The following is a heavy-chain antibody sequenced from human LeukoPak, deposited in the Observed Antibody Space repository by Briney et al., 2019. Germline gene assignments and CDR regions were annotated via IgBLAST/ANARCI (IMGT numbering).Heavy chain of an antibody. Sequence: SQTLSLTCTVSGGSISSGGYYWGWIRQHPGKGLEWIGYIYYSGSTYYNPSPKSRVTISVDTSKNQFSLKLSSVTAADTAVYYCASSPPRYCSGGSCYPDYWYFDLWGRGTLVTVSS. CDR3: ASSPPRYCSGGSCYPDYWYFDL. D-gene: IGHD2-15*01. J-gene: IGHJ2*01. V-gene: IGHV4-31*03. CDR2: IYYSGST. CDR1: GGSISSGGYY.